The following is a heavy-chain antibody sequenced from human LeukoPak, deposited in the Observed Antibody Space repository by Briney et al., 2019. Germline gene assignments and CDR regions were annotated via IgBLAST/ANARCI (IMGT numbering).Heavy chain of an antibody. CDR3: AKDPSQYCSSSTCYIDY. Sequence: GGSLRLSCAASGFTFSSYAMSWVRQAPGKGLEWVSAISGSGGSTYYADSVKGRFTISRDNSKNTLYLQMNSLRAEDTAVYYCAKDPSQYCSSSTCYIDYWGQGTLVTVSS. J-gene: IGHJ4*02. V-gene: IGHV3-23*01. CDR2: ISGSGGST. CDR1: GFTFSSYA. D-gene: IGHD2-2*02.